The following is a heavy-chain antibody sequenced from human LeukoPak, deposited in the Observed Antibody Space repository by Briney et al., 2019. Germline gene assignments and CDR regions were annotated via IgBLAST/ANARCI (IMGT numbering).Heavy chain of an antibody. D-gene: IGHD3-10*01. Sequence: GGSLRLSCAASGFTVSSNYMSWVRQAPGKGLEWGSVIYSGGSTYYADSVKGRFTISRDNSKNTLYLQMNSLRAEDTAVYYCARLWFDYYYGMDVWGQGTTVTVSS. CDR3: ARLWFDYYYGMDV. CDR1: GFTVSSNY. J-gene: IGHJ6*02. V-gene: IGHV3-53*01. CDR2: IYSGGST.